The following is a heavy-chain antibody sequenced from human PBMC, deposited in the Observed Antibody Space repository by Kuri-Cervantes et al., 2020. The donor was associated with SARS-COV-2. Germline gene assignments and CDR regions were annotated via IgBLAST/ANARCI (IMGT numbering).Heavy chain of an antibody. V-gene: IGHV3-53*04. D-gene: IGHD1-20*01. Sequence: GGSLRLSCAASGFTFSSYWMSWVRQAPGKGLEWVSVIYSGGSTYYADSVKGRFTISRHNSKNTLYLQMNSLRAEDTAVYYCARDPVDGITGRMFGMDVWGQGTTVTVSS. CDR2: IYSGGST. J-gene: IGHJ6*02. CDR3: ARDPVDGITGRMFGMDV. CDR1: GFTFSSYW.